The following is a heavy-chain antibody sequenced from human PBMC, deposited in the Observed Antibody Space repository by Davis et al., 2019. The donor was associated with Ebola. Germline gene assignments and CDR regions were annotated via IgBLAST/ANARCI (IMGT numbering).Heavy chain of an antibody. V-gene: IGHV3-74*01. J-gene: IGHJ6*04. CDR1: GFTFSSHW. D-gene: IGHD5-12*01. Sequence: HTGGSLRLSCAASGFTFSSHWMHWVRQVPGKGLVWVSRINGDGSRTTYADSVKGRFTISRDNAKKTLYLQANSLRAEDTAVYYCAREPRGLYGMDVWGKGTTVTVSS. CDR3: AREPRGLYGMDV. CDR2: INGDGSRT.